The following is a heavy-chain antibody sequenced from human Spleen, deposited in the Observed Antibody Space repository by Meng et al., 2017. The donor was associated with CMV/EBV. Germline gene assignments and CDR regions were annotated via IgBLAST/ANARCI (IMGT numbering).Heavy chain of an antibody. Sequence: ASVKVSCKASGYNFDGYGISWVRQAPGQGLEWMGRISGYNGNTNSARKLQGRVTMTTDTSTSTAYMELRRLRSDDTAVYYCARSLNAPGGSYWFDPWGQGTLVTVSS. D-gene: IGHD2-15*01. J-gene: IGHJ5*02. CDR3: ARSLNAPGGSYWFDP. CDR1: GYNFDGYG. V-gene: IGHV1-18*01. CDR2: ISGYNGNT.